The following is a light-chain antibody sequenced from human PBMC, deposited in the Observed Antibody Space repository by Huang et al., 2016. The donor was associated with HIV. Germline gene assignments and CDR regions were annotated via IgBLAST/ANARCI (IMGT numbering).Light chain of an antibody. J-gene: IGKJ4*01. CDR2: DTS. CDR1: QSVSSY. Sequence: EIVLTQSPVTLSLSPGERATLSCRASQSVSSYLAWYQHKPGQAPRLLIYDTSTRATGIPARFSGSGSGTDFTLTISSLEPEDFAVYYCQQRSNWPPRLTFGGGTKVEIK. V-gene: IGKV3-11*01. CDR3: QQRSNWPPRLT.